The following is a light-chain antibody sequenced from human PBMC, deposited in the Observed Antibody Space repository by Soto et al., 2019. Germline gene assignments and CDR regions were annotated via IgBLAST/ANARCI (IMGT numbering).Light chain of an antibody. J-gene: IGKJ4*01. CDR3: QQRSNWPPVT. V-gene: IGKV3-11*01. CDR1: QSVSSY. CDR2: DAS. Sequence: EIVLTQSPATLCLSPGERATLSCRASQSVSSYLAWYQQKPGQAPRLLIYDASNRATGIPARFSGSGSGTDFTLTISSLEPEDFAIYYCQQRSNWPPVTFGGGTKVEIK.